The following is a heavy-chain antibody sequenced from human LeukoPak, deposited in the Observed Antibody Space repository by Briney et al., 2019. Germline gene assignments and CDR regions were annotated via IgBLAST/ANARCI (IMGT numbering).Heavy chain of an antibody. D-gene: IGHD2-21*02. CDR1: GGSIRSYY. V-gene: IGHV4-59*12. CDR2: IYCSGST. J-gene: IGHJ4*02. Sequence: NPSETLSLTCTVSGGSIRSYYWSWIRQPPGKGLEWIGYIYCSGSTNYNPSLKSRVTISVDMSKNQFSLKLSSVTAADTAVYYCARDLVEVTAMRIFDYWGQGTLVTVSS. CDR3: ARDLVEVTAMRIFDY.